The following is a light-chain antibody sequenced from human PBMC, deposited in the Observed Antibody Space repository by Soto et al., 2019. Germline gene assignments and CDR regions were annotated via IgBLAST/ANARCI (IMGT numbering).Light chain of an antibody. Sequence: QAVVTQPPSASGTPGQRVTFSCSGSSSNIGSNTVNWYQQLPGPAPKLLIYSNNQRPSGVPDRFSGSKSGTSASLAISGLQSEDEADYYCAAWDDSLNGPVFGGGTKLTVL. J-gene: IGLJ2*01. V-gene: IGLV1-44*01. CDR3: AAWDDSLNGPV. CDR2: SNN. CDR1: SSNIGSNT.